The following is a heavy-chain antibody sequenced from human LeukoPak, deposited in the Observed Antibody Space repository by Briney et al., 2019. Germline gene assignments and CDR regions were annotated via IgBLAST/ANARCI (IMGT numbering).Heavy chain of an antibody. J-gene: IGHJ6*02. V-gene: IGHV3-7*01. CDR1: GFTFSTRW. D-gene: IGHD1-26*01. CDR2: INEDGSEK. CDR3: ARELGSYEGGYYGMDV. Sequence: GGSLRLSCAASGFTFSTRWMSWVRQAPGKGLEWVANINEDGSEKNYVESLKGRFTISRDNAKNSLYLQMNSLRAEDTALYYCARELGSYEGGYYGMDVWGQGTTVTVSS.